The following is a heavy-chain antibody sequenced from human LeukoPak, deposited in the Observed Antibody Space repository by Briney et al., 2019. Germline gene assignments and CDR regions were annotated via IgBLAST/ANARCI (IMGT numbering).Heavy chain of an antibody. Sequence: SETLSLTCTVSGGSISSGDYYWSWISQPPGKGLEWIGYIYYSGSTYYNPSLKSRVTISVDTSKNQFSLKLSSVTAADTAVYYCARDDATMVRGGFDYWGQGTLVTVSS. D-gene: IGHD3-10*01. V-gene: IGHV4-30-4*01. CDR2: IYYSGST. CDR3: ARDDATMVRGGFDY. CDR1: GGSISSGDYY. J-gene: IGHJ4*02.